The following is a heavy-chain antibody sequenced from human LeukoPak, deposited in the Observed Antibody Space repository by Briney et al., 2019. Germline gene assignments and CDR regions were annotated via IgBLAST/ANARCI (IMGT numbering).Heavy chain of an antibody. CDR3: ARTMNVVVPADLLRFLEWYPRHYMDV. V-gene: IGHV1-18*01. CDR2: ISAYNGNT. CDR1: GYTFTSYG. Sequence: ASVKVSCKASGYTFTSYGISWVRQAPGQGLEWMGWISAYNGNTNYAQKLQGRVTMTTDTSTSTAYMELRSLRSDDTAVYYCARTMNVVVPADLLRFLEWYPRHYMDVWGKGTTVTVSS. D-gene: IGHD3-3*01. J-gene: IGHJ6*03.